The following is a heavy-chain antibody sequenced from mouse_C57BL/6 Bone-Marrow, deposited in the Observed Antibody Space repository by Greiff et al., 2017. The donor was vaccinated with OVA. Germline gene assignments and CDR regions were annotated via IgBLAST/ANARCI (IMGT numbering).Heavy chain of an antibody. J-gene: IGHJ3*01. V-gene: IGHV1-18*01. CDR3: ARYSWFAF. CDR1: GYTFTDYN. CDR2: INPNNGGT. Sequence: EVQLQQSGPELVKPGASVKIPCKASGYTFTDYNMDWVKQSHGKSLEWIGDINPNNGGTIYNPTFKGKATLTVAKSSSTAYMELRSLTSSATAFYYCARYSWFAFWGPGTLVTVSA.